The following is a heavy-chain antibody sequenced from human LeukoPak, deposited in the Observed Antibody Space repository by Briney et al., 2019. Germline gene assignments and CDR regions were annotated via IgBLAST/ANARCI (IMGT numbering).Heavy chain of an antibody. CDR2: ISSDGSNK. J-gene: IGHJ4*02. Sequence: GNSLRLSCEASGFIFSTYAMHWVRQAPGKGLEWLAVISSDGSNKYQVDSVKGRFTISRDNSKNTLYLEMDSVRLGDTAVYYCARDDIIVGATTLDFWGQGTLVTVSS. V-gene: IGHV3-30*04. CDR3: ARDDIIVGATTLDF. CDR1: GFIFSTYA. D-gene: IGHD1-26*01.